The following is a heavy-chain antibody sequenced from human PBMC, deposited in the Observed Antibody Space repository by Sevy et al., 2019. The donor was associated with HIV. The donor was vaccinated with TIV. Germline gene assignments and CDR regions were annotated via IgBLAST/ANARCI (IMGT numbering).Heavy chain of an antibody. CDR1: GFAFYEYS. V-gene: IGHV3-23*01. Sequence: GGSLRLSCAASGFAFYEYSMSWIRQAPGKGLEWVETLSFGCGKINYADSVKGRFTISRDNSKNSFYLQMDNLRVEDTALYYCTREGCSRPNDYWGQGTRVTVSS. CDR2: LSFGCGKI. J-gene: IGHJ4*02. D-gene: IGHD2-8*01. CDR3: TREGCSRPNDY.